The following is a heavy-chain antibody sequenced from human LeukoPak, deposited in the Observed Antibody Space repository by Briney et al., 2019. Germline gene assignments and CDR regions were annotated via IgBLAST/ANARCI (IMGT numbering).Heavy chain of an antibody. Sequence: GGSLRLSCAASGFTFSSFSVSWVRQAPGKGLEWVSSISGSSDYIYYADSMKGRFTISRDNAKNSLYLQINGLRAEDTAVYYCARDRGWNDVWGQGTTVTVSS. V-gene: IGHV3-21*01. CDR1: GFTFSSFS. CDR2: ISGSSDYI. J-gene: IGHJ6*02. D-gene: IGHD1-1*01. CDR3: ARDRGWNDV.